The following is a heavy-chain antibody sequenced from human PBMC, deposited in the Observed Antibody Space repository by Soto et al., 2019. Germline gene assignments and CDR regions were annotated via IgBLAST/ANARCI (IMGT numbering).Heavy chain of an antibody. J-gene: IGHJ5*02. CDR3: ATGFSELGYCSGGSCPNWFDP. V-gene: IGHV1-24*01. CDR2: FDPEDGET. CDR1: GYTLTELS. Sequence: ASVKVSCKVSGYTLTELSMHWVRQAPGKGLEWMGGFDPEDGETIYAQKFQGRVTMTEDTSTDTAYMELSSLRSEDTAVYYCATGFSELGYCSGGSCPNWFDPWGQGTLVTVLL. D-gene: IGHD2-15*01.